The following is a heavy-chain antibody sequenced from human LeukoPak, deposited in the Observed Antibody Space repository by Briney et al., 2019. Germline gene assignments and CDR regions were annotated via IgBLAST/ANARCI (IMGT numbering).Heavy chain of an antibody. D-gene: IGHD5-18*01. CDR3: ARERRVYSYGSFIGDY. J-gene: IGHJ4*02. CDR1: GYTFTSYD. Sequence: ASVKVSCKASGYTFTSYDINWARQATGQGLEWMGWMNPNSGNTGYAQKFQGRVTITRNTSISTAYMELSRLRSDDTALYYCARERRVYSYGSFIGDYWGQGTLVTVSS. CDR2: MNPNSGNT. V-gene: IGHV1-8*03.